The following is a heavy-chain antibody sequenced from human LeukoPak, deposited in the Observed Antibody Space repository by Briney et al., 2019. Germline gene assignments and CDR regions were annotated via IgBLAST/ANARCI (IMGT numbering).Heavy chain of an antibody. CDR1: GVSVRSYY. J-gene: IGHJ6*03. V-gene: IGHV4-59*02. CDR2: IYYSGNT. Sequence: SETLSLTCTVSGVSVRSYYWSWIRQPPGKGLEWIGYIYYSGNTHYNPSLKSRVTISVDTSKNQFSLNLRSVTAADTAMYYCARGGPRLYYYYMDVWGKGTTVTISS. D-gene: IGHD3-22*01. CDR3: ARGGPRLYYYYMDV.